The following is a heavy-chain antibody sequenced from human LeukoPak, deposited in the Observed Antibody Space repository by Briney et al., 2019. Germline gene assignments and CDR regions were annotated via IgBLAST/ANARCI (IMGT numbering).Heavy chain of an antibody. V-gene: IGHV4-39*07. D-gene: IGHD3-22*01. CDR1: GASISTSAYY. CDR2: IYYSGST. J-gene: IGHJ4*02. CDR3: ARFSQYSDSTYHDLDY. Sequence: SETLSLTCTVSGASISTSAYYWGWIRQPPGKGLDWIGNIYYSGSTYYNPSLKSRVTISVDSSKNQFSLKLSSVTAADTAVYYCARFSQYSDSTYHDLDYWGQGTLVSVSS.